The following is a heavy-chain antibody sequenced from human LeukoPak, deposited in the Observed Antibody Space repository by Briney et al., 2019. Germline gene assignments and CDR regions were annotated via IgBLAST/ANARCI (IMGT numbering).Heavy chain of an antibody. J-gene: IGHJ4*02. Sequence: VASVKVSCKASGGTFSSYAISWVRQAPGQGLEWMGRIIPIFGTANYAQKFQGSVTITTDESTSTAYMELSSLRSEDTAVYYCARDRGHYDILTGYYTYFDYWGQGTLVTVSS. CDR1: GGTFSSYA. CDR3: ARDRGHYDILTGYYTYFDY. CDR2: IIPIFGTA. V-gene: IGHV1-69*05. D-gene: IGHD3-9*01.